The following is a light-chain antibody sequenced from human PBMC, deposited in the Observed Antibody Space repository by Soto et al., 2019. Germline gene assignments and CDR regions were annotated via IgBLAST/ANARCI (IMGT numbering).Light chain of an antibody. CDR1: SSDVGAYEY. J-gene: IGLJ1*01. CDR3: TSYTTRRLYV. Sequence: QSALTQPASVSGSPGQSITISCTGTSSDVGAYEYVSWYQQHPGKAPKLLISDVSNRPSGVSTRCSVSKSGNTASLTISGLQAEDEGDYYCTSYTTRRLYVFGSGTKVTVL. V-gene: IGLV2-14*03. CDR2: DVS.